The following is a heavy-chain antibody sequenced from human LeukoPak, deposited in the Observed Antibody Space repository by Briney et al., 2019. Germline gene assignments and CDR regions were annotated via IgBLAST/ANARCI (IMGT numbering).Heavy chain of an antibody. CDR2: ISSSGSTI. Sequence: QPGGSLRLSCAASGFTFSSYGMNWVRQAPGKGLEWVSYISSSGSTIYYADSVKGRFTISRDNAKNSLYLQMNSLGAEDTAVYYCAELGITMIGGVWGKGTTVTISS. CDR3: AELGITMIGGV. CDR1: GFTFSSYG. J-gene: IGHJ6*04. V-gene: IGHV3-48*04. D-gene: IGHD3-10*02.